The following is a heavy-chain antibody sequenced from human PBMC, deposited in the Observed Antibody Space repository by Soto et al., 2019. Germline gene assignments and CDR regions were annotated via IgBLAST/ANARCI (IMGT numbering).Heavy chain of an antibody. CDR1: GFTFGSYA. D-gene: IGHD5-18*01. CDR2: ISGSGGST. Sequence: EVQLLESGGGLVQPGGSLRLSCAASGFTFGSYAMNWVRQAPGKGLEWVSAISGSGGSTYNADSVKGRVTISRDNSKNTLYLQMNSLRAEDTAVYYCAGPGYSSQDYWGQGALVTVSS. CDR3: AGPGYSSQDY. V-gene: IGHV3-23*01. J-gene: IGHJ4*02.